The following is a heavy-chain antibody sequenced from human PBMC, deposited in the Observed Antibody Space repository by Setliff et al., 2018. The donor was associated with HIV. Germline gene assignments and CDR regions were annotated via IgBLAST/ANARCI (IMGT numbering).Heavy chain of an antibody. CDR1: GGSISNYY. CDR3: ARLEDQLGPGWFAP. CDR2: ISHSGNT. V-gene: IGHV4-59*12. J-gene: IGHJ5*02. Sequence: KPSETLSLTCTVSGGSISNYYWSWIRQPPGKGLEWIGYISHSGNTYYTPSLESRITLSVDTSKNQFSLKVNSVTAADTAVYYCARLEDQLGPGWFAPWGQGTLVTVSS. D-gene: IGHD1-1*01.